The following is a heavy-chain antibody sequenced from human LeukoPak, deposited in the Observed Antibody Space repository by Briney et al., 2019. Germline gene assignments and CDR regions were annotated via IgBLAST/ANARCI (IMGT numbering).Heavy chain of an antibody. CDR2: IYTSGYT. D-gene: IGHD6-13*01. V-gene: IGHV4-4*07. Sequence: SETLSLTCTVSGGSISSYYWNWIRQPAGKGLEWIGRIYTSGYTHYNPSLKSRVTMSVDTSKNQFSLKLSSVTAADTAVYYCARDLAAVGNRFDYWGQGTLVTVSS. J-gene: IGHJ4*02. CDR1: GGSISSYY. CDR3: ARDLAAVGNRFDY.